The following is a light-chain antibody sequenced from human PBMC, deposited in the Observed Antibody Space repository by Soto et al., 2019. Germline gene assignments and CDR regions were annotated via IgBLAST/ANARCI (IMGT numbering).Light chain of an antibody. CDR1: SSNIGSNY. CDR3: AAWDDSLSGWV. Sequence: QPVLTQPPSASGTPGQRVTFSCSGSSSNIGSNYVYWYQQLPGTAPKLLMYRNNHRPSGVPDRFSGSKSGTSASLAISGLRSEDEADYYCAAWDDSLSGWVFGGGTQLTVL. V-gene: IGLV1-47*01. CDR2: RNN. J-gene: IGLJ3*02.